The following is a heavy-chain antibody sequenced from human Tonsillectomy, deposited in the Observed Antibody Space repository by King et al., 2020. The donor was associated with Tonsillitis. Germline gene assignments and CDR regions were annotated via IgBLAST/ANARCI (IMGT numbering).Heavy chain of an antibody. CDR2: IWYDGSNK. CDR1: GFTFSSYG. Sequence: VQLVESGGGVVQPGRSLRLSCAASGFTFSSYGMHWVRQAPGKGLEWVAVIWYDGSNKYYADSVKGRFTISRDNSKNTLYLQMNSLRAEDTAVYYCAREWSRCSGGSCYSEGYFDLWGRGTLVTVSS. D-gene: IGHD2-15*01. V-gene: IGHV3-33*01. CDR3: AREWSRCSGGSCYSEGYFDL. J-gene: IGHJ2*01.